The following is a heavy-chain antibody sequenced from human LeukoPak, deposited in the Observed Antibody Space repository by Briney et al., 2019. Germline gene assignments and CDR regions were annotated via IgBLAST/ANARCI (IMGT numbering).Heavy chain of an antibody. CDR2: LYSGGST. Sequence: GGSLRLSCAASGFTVSNNYMSWVRQAPGKGLEWVSVLYSGGSTYYADSVKGRFTISRDNSKNTLYLQMNSLRAEDTAVYYCARHRGYCSSTSCYPYYFDYWGQGTLVTVS. D-gene: IGHD2-2*01. V-gene: IGHV3-66*04. CDR3: ARHRGYCSSTSCYPYYFDY. CDR1: GFTVSNNY. J-gene: IGHJ4*02.